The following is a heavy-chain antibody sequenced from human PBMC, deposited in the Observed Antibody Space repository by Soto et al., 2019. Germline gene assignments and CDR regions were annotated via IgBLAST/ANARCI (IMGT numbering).Heavy chain of an antibody. Sequence: SATLSFTCTVSGGSISSGGYYWSWIRQHAGKGLEWIGYIYYSGSTYYNPSLKSRVTISVDTSKNQFSLKLSSVTAADTAVYYCARGYYDYVWGSYRYVDAFDIWGQGTMVTVSS. V-gene: IGHV4-31*03. CDR2: IYYSGST. CDR1: GGSISSGGYY. J-gene: IGHJ3*02. D-gene: IGHD3-16*02. CDR3: ARGYYDYVWGSYRYVDAFDI.